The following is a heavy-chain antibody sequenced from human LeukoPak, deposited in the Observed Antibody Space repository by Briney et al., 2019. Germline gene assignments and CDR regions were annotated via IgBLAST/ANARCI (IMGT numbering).Heavy chain of an antibody. Sequence: SETLSLTCAVYGGSLSGYYWSWIRQPPGKGLEWIGEINHSGSTNYNPSLKSRVTISVDTSKNQFSLKLSSVTAAATAVYYCARGHSIYGSMDVWGQGTTVTVSS. V-gene: IGHV4-34*01. CDR3: ARGHSIYGSMDV. D-gene: IGHD2/OR15-2a*01. J-gene: IGHJ6*02. CDR2: INHSGST. CDR1: GGSLSGYY.